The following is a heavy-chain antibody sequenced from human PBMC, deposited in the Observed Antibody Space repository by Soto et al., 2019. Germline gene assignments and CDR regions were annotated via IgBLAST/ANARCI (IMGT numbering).Heavy chain of an antibody. J-gene: IGHJ3*02. V-gene: IGHV4-30-4*01. D-gene: IGHD1-1*01. CDR2: IYYSGST. CDR3: AGERGTGTSHWAFDI. CDR1: GGSVSSGDYY. Sequence: QVQLQESGPGLVKPSQTLSLTCTVSGGSVSSGDYYWSWIRQPPGKGLEWIGYIYYSGSTYYNTSRKGRVNIFVGTSQNQFSLKLSSVTAADTAVYYCAGERGTGTSHWAFDIWGQGTMVTVSS.